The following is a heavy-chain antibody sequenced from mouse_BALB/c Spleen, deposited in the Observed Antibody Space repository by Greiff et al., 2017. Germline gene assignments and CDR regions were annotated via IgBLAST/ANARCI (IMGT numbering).Heavy chain of an antibody. CDR3: ARGDYGDY. J-gene: IGHJ2*01. CDR1: GYTFTSYW. Sequence: VQLQQSGAELARPGASVKLSCKASGYTFTSYWMQWVKQRPGQGLEWIGTIYPGDGDTRYTQKFKGKATLTADKSSSTAYMQLSSLASEDSAVSYCARGDYGDYWGQGTTLTVSS. CDR2: IYPGDGDT. D-gene: IGHD2-4*01. V-gene: IGHV1-87*01.